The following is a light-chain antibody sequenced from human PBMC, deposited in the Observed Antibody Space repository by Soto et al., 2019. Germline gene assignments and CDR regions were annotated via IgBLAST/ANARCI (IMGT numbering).Light chain of an antibody. CDR2: WAS. CDR1: QSILYSSNNKNY. Sequence: DIVMTQSPDSLAVSLGERATINCKSSQSILYSSNNKNYLVWYQQKPGQPPKVLIYWASTRESGVPDRFSGSGSGTDFTLTISSLEPEDFAVYYCQQRSNWPPLTFGGGTKVEIK. V-gene: IGKV4-1*01. CDR3: QQRSNWPPLT. J-gene: IGKJ4*01.